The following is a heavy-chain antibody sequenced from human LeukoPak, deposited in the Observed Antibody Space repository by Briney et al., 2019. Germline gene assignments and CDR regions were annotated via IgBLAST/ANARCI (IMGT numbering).Heavy chain of an antibody. Sequence: GGSLRLSCAASGFTFSRYGMHWVRQAPGKGLEWVAFIRYDESDKKYKDSVKGRFTVSKDNSKNTPSLQMHSLRVEDTAVYYCATHYYASGNYYNPIFYWGQGALVTVSS. CDR1: GFTFSRYG. J-gene: IGHJ4*02. CDR2: IRYDESDK. V-gene: IGHV3-30*02. CDR3: ATHYYASGNYYNPIFY. D-gene: IGHD3-10*01.